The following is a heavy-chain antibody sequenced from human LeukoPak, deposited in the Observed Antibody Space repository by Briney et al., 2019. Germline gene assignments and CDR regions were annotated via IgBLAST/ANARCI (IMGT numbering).Heavy chain of an antibody. J-gene: IGHJ4*02. D-gene: IGHD3-9*01. CDR3: AIVEGGERYFPY. CDR1: GGTFSSYA. V-gene: IGHV1-69*13. CDR2: IIPIFGTA. Sequence: SVKVSCMASGGTFSSYAISWVRQAPGQGLEWMGGIIPIFGTANYAQKFQGRVTITADESTSTAYMELSSLRSEDTAVYYCAIVEGGERYFPYWGQGTLVTVSS.